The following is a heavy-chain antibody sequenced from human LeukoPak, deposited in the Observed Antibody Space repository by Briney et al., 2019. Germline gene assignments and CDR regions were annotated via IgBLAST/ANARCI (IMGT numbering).Heavy chain of an antibody. Sequence: SETLSLTCTVSGGSISTTDYYWNWIRQPAGKGLEWIGRIYSSGSTNYNLSLKSRVTISVDTSKNQFSLTVNSVTSADTAIYYCASGRYGSGYIDYWGQGTLVTVSS. CDR3: ASGRYGSGYIDY. J-gene: IGHJ4*02. CDR2: IYSSGST. D-gene: IGHD3-10*01. CDR1: GGSISTTDYY. V-gene: IGHV4-61*02.